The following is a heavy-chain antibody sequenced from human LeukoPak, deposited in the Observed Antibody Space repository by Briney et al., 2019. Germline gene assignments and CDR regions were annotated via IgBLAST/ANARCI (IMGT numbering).Heavy chain of an antibody. J-gene: IGHJ4*02. D-gene: IGHD2-15*01. CDR1: GFTFSSYA. V-gene: IGHV3-30*04. Sequence: GGSLRLSCAASGFTFSSYAMHWVRQAPGKGLGWVAVISYDGSNKYYADSVKGRFTISRDNSKNTLYLQMNRLRAEDTAVYYCARGAVGYCSGGSCPPFDYWGQGTLVTVSS. CDR2: ISYDGSNK. CDR3: ARGAVGYCSGGSCPPFDY.